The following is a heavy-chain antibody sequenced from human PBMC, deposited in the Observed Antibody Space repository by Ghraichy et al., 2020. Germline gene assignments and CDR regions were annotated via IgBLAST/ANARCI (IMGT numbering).Heavy chain of an antibody. J-gene: IGHJ4*02. D-gene: IGHD5-12*01. Sequence: SETRSLTCAVYGGSFSGYYWSWIRQPPGKGLEWIGEINHSGSTNYNPSLKSRVTISVDTSKNQFSLKLSSVTAADTAVYYCASRWLRRTIDYWGQGTLVTVSS. CDR2: INHSGST. CDR1: GGSFSGYY. CDR3: ASRWLRRTIDY. V-gene: IGHV4-34*01.